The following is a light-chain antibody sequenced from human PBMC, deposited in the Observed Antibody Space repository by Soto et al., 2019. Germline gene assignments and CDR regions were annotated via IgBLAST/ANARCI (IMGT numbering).Light chain of an antibody. J-gene: IGKJ1*01. CDR1: QSVLYSSDNKNY. Sequence: DIVMTQSPDSLALSLGERATINCKSSQSVLYSSDNKNYLAWYQQKPGQPPKLLIYWASTRESGVPDRFSGSGSGTDFTLTISNLQAEDVAVYYCQQYYRTLRTFGQGTKVEI. CDR2: WAS. CDR3: QQYYRTLRT. V-gene: IGKV4-1*01.